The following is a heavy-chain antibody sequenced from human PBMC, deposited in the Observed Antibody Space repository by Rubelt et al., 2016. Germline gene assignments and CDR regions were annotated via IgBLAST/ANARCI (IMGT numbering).Heavy chain of an antibody. CDR3: AGVTRGTYDYFGMDV. D-gene: IGHD1-26*01. V-gene: IGHV4-34*01. CDR2: INHSGST. Sequence: QVQLQQWGAGLLKPSETLSLTCGVYGGPFSGYYWSWIRQPPGKGLEWIGEINHSGSTNYNPSLKSRVTISVDTSKNQFSLKRGSGTSAMTALNSCAGVTRGTYDYFGMDVWGQGTTVTVSS. CDR1: GGPFSGYY. J-gene: IGHJ6*02.